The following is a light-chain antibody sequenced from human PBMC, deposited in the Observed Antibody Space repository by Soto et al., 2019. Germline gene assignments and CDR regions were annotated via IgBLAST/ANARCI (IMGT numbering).Light chain of an antibody. Sequence: EIVMTQSPATLSVSPGERSTLSCRASQSVSSNLAWYQQKPGQPPRLLMYGASSRATGIPDRFSASGSGTDFTLTISRLEPEDFAVYYCQQYESSPRTFGQGTKVDIK. CDR3: QQYESSPRT. CDR1: QSVSSN. J-gene: IGKJ1*01. CDR2: GAS. V-gene: IGKV3-20*01.